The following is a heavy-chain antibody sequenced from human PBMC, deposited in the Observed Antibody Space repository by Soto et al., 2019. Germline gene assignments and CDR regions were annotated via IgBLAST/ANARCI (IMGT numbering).Heavy chain of an antibody. CDR1: GGSFSGYY. V-gene: IGHV4-34*01. Sequence: SETLSLTCAVYGGSFSGYYWSWIRQPPGKGLEWIGEINHSGSTNYNPSLKSRVTISVDTSKNQFSLKLSSVTAADTAVYYCARGIIRYFDWLLYDYWGQGTLVTVSS. D-gene: IGHD3-9*01. CDR2: INHSGST. J-gene: IGHJ4*02. CDR3: ARGIIRYFDWLLYDY.